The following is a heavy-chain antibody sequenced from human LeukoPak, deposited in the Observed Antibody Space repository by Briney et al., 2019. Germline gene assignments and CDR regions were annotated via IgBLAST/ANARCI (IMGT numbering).Heavy chain of an antibody. CDR2: IFHSGST. V-gene: IGHV4-38-2*02. CDR3: ARAIDNWNDVGAFDI. CDR1: RYSISSGYY. J-gene: IGHJ3*02. Sequence: SETLSLTCTVSRYSISSGYYWGWIRQPPGKGLEWIGSIFHSGSTYYNPSLKSRVTISVDTSKNQFSLKLSSVTAADTAVYYCARAIDNWNDVGAFDIWGQGTMVTVSS. D-gene: IGHD1-1*01.